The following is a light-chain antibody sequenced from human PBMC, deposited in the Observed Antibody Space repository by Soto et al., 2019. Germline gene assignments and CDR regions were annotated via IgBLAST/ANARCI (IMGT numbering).Light chain of an antibody. CDR1: QSIRYW. J-gene: IGKJ1*01. CDR2: NAD. CDR3: QQFSLYWA. Sequence: DIQMTQSPSSLSASVLDVFTXACRASQSIRYWLAWYQQKPGKAPKILIYNADTLESGVPSRFSGSGYGTEFILTISSLQPDDFATYYCQQFSLYWAFGQGTKVDI. V-gene: IGKV1-5*01.